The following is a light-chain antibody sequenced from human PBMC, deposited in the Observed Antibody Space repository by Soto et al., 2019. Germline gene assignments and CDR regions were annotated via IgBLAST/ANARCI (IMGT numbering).Light chain of an antibody. Sequence: EIVLTQSPATLSLSPGERATLSCRASQSVSSYLAWYQQKPGQAPRLLIYDASTLQSGVPSRFSGTGSGTDFTLTISSLEPDDSATYYCQQSYSSPYSFGQGTKLQIK. CDR2: DAS. CDR1: QSVSSY. CDR3: QQSYSSPYS. J-gene: IGKJ2*03. V-gene: IGKV3-11*01.